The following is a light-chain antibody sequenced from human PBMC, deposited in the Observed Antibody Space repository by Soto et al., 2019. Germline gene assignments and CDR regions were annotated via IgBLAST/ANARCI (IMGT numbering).Light chain of an antibody. CDR1: QTLRGRY. CDR3: LQYHNLWA. V-gene: IGKV3D-7*01. CDR2: RAS. J-gene: IGKJ1*01. Sequence: DTVLTQSPGTLSLSPGERATRSCRASQTLRGRYLAWYQQRPGQAPRLLIYRASTRAPGVPARFSGSGSGTEFTLTISSLQPEDFTVYSCLQYHNLWAFGQGTKVDIK.